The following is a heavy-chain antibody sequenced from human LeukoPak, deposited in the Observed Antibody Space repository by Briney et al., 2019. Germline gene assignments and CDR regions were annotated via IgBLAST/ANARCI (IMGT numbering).Heavy chain of an antibody. CDR1: GGSISSSSYY. D-gene: IGHD2-15*01. CDR2: IYYSGST. J-gene: IGHJ6*03. Sequence: SSETLSLTCTVSGGSISSSSYYWGWIRQPPGKGLEWIGSIYYSGSTYCNPSLKSRVTISVDTSKNQFSLKLSSVTAADTAVYYCARLYSVYYYYYMDVWGKGTTVTISS. CDR3: ARLYSVYYYYYMDV. V-gene: IGHV4-39*07.